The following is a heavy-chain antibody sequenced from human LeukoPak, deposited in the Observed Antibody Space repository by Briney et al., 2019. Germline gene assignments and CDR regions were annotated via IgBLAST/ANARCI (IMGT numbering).Heavy chain of an antibody. CDR1: GGSISSGSYY. J-gene: IGHJ3*02. CDR3: ARISIAVAGHGAFDI. CDR2: IYTSGST. Sequence: SQTLSLTCTVSGGSISSGSYYWSWIRQPAGKGLEWIGRIYTSGSTNYNPSLKSRVTISVDTSKNQFSLKLSSVTAADTAVYYCARISIAVAGHGAFDIWGQGTMVTVSS. V-gene: IGHV4-61*02. D-gene: IGHD6-19*01.